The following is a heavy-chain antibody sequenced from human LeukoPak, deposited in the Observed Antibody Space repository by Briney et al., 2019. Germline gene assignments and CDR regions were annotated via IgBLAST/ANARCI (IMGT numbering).Heavy chain of an antibody. D-gene: IGHD1-1*01. CDR3: AKDLRGNGYYFDY. CDR2: ISGSGDNT. Sequence: GGSLRLSCAPSGFSFSSHAMGWVRQAPGKGLEWVSAISGSGDNTFYAGSVEGRFTISRDNSKNTLYLQMNSLRAEDTAVYYCAKDLRGNGYYFDYWGQGTLVTVSS. J-gene: IGHJ4*02. V-gene: IGHV3-23*01. CDR1: GFSFSSHA.